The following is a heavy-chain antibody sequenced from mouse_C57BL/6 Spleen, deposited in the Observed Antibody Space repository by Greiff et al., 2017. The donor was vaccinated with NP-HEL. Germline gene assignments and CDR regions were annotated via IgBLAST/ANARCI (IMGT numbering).Heavy chain of an antibody. Sequence: QVQLQQPGAELVKPGASVKMSCKASGYTFTSYWITWVKQRPGQGLEWIGDIYPGSGSTNYNEKFKSKATLTVDTSSSTAYMQLSSLTSEDSEVYYGERGWLLPPNWYFDVWGTGTTVTVSS. CDR1: GYTFTSYW. V-gene: IGHV1-55*01. J-gene: IGHJ1*03. CDR2: IYPGSGST. CDR3: ERGWLLPPNWYFDV. D-gene: IGHD2-3*01.